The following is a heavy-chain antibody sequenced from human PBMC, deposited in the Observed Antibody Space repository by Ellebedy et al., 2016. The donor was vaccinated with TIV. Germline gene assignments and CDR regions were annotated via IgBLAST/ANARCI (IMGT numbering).Heavy chain of an antibody. CDR3: ATGDTPPWFCDH. CDR1: GGSIKSPRYY. Sequence: MPSETLSLTCTVSGGSIKSPRYYWNWIRQLPGGGLEWIGYIHYTWTTFYHPSLKSRAMMPVHTSLNQFALKLTSVTAADTAVYYCATGDTPPWFCDHWGRGARVSVSS. J-gene: IGHJ2*01. V-gene: IGHV4-31*03. CDR2: IHYTWTT. D-gene: IGHD3-16*01.